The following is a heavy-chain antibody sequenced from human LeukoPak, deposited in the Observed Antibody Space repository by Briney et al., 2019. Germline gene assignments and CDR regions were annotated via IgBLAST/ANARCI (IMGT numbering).Heavy chain of an antibody. J-gene: IGHJ5*02. D-gene: IGHD6-25*01. V-gene: IGHV4-59*01. CDR2: IYYSGST. CDR1: GGSISSYY. CDR3: ARASQRPVNQIYNWFDP. Sequence: SETLSLTCTVSGGSISSYYWSWIRQPPGKGLEWIGYIYYSGSTNYNPSLKSRVTISVDTSKNQFSLKLSSVTAADTAVYYCARASQRPVNQIYNWFDPWGQGTLVTVSS.